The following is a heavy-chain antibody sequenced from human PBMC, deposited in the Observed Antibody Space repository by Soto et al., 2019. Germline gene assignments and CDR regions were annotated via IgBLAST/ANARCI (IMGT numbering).Heavy chain of an antibody. CDR1: GFTFSSYA. J-gene: IGHJ4*02. CDR3: AKAVTSHSGYDLFDY. V-gene: IGHV3-23*01. CDR2: ISGSGGST. D-gene: IGHD5-12*01. Sequence: GGSLRLSCAASGFTFSSYAMSWVRQAPGKGLEWVSAISGSGGSTYYADSVKGRFTISRDNSKNTLYLQMNSLRAEDTAVYYCAKAVTSHSGYDLFDYWGQGTLVTVSS.